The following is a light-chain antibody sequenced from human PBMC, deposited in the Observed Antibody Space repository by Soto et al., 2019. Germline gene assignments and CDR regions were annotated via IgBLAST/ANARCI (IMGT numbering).Light chain of an antibody. Sequence: QAVVTQPASVSGAPGQRVTISCTGSSSNIGSYYYVHWYQQLPVTAPKLLIYADDNRPSGIPDPFSGSKSGTSASLAITGLQAEDEADYYCQSFDTSLSGWVFGGGTKLTVL. CDR1: SSNIGSYYY. V-gene: IGLV1-40*01. CDR2: ADD. CDR3: QSFDTSLSGWV. J-gene: IGLJ3*02.